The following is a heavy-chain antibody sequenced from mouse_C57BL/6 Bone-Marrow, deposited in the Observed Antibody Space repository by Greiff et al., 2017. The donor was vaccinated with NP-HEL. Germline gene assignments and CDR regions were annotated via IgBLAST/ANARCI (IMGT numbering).Heavy chain of an antibody. CDR3: ARGESWGAFFDY. CDR1: GYTFSTSW. J-gene: IGHJ2*01. Sequence: VQLQQSGPELVKPGASVKISCKASGYTFSTSWMNWMKQRPGQGLEWIGRIYPGDGDTHYSGNFEGKASLTADTSSNSAYMQLRSLTSEDSAVYFCARGESWGAFFDYWGQGTTLTVSS. V-gene: IGHV1-82*01. D-gene: IGHD6-1*01. CDR2: IYPGDGDT.